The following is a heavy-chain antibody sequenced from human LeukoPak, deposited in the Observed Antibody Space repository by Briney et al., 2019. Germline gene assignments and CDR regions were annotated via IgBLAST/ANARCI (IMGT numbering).Heavy chain of an antibody. CDR3: ARDLTVTL. D-gene: IGHD4-17*01. J-gene: IGHJ4*02. V-gene: IGHV3-21*06. CDR2: ISDDSAKI. CDR1: GFSFRTYA. Sequence: GGSLRLSCAASGFSFRTYAMSWVRQAPGKGLDWVSAISDDSAKIYYSASVKGRFTISRDNAKNSLYLQMNSLRAEDTAVYYCARDLTVTLWGQGTLVTVSS.